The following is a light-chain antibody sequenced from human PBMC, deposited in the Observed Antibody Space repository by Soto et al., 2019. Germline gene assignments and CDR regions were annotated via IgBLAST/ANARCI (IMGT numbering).Light chain of an antibody. CDR2: GAS. CDR1: KSVRSN. J-gene: IGKJ5*01. V-gene: IGKV3-20*01. Sequence: DIVLTQSPGTLSLSPGERATLSCRASKSVRSNLAWYQQKPGQPPRLLIYGASSRATGIPDRFSGSGSGTDFTLTISRLEPEDFAVFYCQHYDSLPITFGQGTRLEIK. CDR3: QHYDSLPIT.